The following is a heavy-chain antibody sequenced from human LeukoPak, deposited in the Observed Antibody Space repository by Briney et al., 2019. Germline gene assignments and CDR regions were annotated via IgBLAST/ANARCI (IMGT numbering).Heavy chain of an antibody. V-gene: IGHV4-34*01. CDR1: GGSFSGYY. CDR3: AAGYSYSPAFDI. CDR2: INHSGST. D-gene: IGHD5-18*01. J-gene: IGHJ3*02. Sequence: SETLSLTCAVYGGSFSGYYWSWIRQPPGKGLEWIGEINHSGSTNYNPSLKSRVTISVDTSKNQFSLKLSSVTAADTAVYYCAAGYSYSPAFDIWGQGTMVTVSS.